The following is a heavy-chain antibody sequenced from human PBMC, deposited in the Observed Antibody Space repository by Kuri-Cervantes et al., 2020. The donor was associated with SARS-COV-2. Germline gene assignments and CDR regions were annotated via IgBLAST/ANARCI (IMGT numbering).Heavy chain of an antibody. J-gene: IGHJ4*02. D-gene: IGHD3-3*01. CDR3: AKVETASLDY. Sequence: GESLKISCAASGFTFSYYGMRWVRQAPSKGLEWVGFVRRDGSNYYYADSVKGRFTISRDNSKNSLYLEMNSLRPEDTAVYYCAKVETASLDYWGQGTLVTVSS. CDR1: GFTFSYYG. CDR2: VRRDGSNY. V-gene: IGHV3-30*02.